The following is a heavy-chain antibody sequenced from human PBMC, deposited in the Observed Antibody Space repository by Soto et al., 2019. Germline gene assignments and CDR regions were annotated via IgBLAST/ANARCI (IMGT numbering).Heavy chain of an antibody. CDR2: IYHSGST. CDR3: ARAVGDGYMRT. D-gene: IGHD1-26*01. V-gene: IGHV4-30-2*01. J-gene: IGHJ5*02. CDR1: GGSISSGGYS. Sequence: QLQLQESGSGLVKPSQTLSLTCAVSGGSISSGGYSWSWIRQPPGKGLEWIGYIYHSGSTYYNPSLQSRVTISVDRSKNQFSLKLSSVTAAGTAVYYCARAVGDGYMRTWGQGTLVTVSS.